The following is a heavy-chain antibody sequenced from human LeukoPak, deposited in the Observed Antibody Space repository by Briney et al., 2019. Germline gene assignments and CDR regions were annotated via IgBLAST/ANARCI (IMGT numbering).Heavy chain of an antibody. D-gene: IGHD2-21*02. J-gene: IGHJ6*03. CDR2: IKQDGSEK. V-gene: IGHV3-7*01. Sequence: PGGSLRLSCAASGFTSSSYWMSWVRQAPGKGLEWVANIKQDGSEKYYVDSVKGRFTISRDNAKNSLYLQMNSLRAEDTAVYYCARDLPTCGGDCYRAIYYYYMDVWGKGTTVTISS. CDR1: GFTSSSYW. CDR3: ARDLPTCGGDCYRAIYYYYMDV.